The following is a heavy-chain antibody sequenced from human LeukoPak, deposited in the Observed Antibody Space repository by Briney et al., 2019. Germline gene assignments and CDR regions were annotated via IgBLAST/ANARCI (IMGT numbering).Heavy chain of an antibody. J-gene: IGHJ3*02. CDR1: GFNFGDYA. D-gene: IGHD2-21*01. V-gene: IGHV3-49*04. CDR2: ITSKAYGGTT. Sequence: GGSLRLSCTASGFNFGDYAMNWVRQAPGKGLEWVGFITSKAYGGTTGYAASVKGRFTISRDDSKSIAYLQMNSLKTEDTAVYYCTRAHIVVVIAHNDAFDIWGQGTMVTVSS. CDR3: TRAHIVVVIAHNDAFDI.